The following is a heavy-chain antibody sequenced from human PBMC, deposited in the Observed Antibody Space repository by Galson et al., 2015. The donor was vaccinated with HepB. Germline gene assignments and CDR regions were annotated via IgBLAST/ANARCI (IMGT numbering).Heavy chain of an antibody. CDR2: IYYSGTA. V-gene: IGHV4-59*01. CDR3: ARGYGDNVNAFDI. CDR1: GGSISSYY. D-gene: IGHD4-17*01. Sequence: ETLSLTCTVSGGSISSYYWTWIRQPPGKGLEWIGYIYYSGTANYNPSLKSRVAISIDTSKNQFSLKLSSVTAADTAVYYCARGYGDNVNAFDIWGQGTMVTVSS. J-gene: IGHJ3*02.